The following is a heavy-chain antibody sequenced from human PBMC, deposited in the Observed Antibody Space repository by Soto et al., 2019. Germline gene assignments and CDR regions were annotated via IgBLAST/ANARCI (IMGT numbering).Heavy chain of an antibody. CDR1: GGTFSNSA. CDR2: IMPIFRTP. J-gene: IGHJ6*02. CDR3: ARDKDRLQLGGNYYYMLDV. V-gene: IGHV1-69*12. D-gene: IGHD1-26*01. Sequence: QVQLEQSGAEVKKPGSSVKVSCKASGGTFSNSAISWVRQAPGQGLEWLGGIMPIFRTPDYAQKFQGRVTNTADESSSTAYMELSVLKSNDTALYYCARDKDRLQLGGNYYYMLDVWGQGTTVTVSS.